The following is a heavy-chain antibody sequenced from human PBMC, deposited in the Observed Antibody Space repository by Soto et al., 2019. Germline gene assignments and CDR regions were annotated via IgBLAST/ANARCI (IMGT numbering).Heavy chain of an antibody. CDR2: IYYSGST. CDR3: ARVGCSSTSCYGDYYYYGMDV. V-gene: IGHV4-59*01. J-gene: IGHJ6*02. D-gene: IGHD2-2*01. Sequence: SETLSLTCTVSGGSISSYYWGWIRQPPGKGLEWIGYIYYSGSTNYNPSLKSRVTISVDTSKNQFSLKLSSVTAADTAVYYCARVGCSSTSCYGDYYYYGMDVWGQGTTVTVSS. CDR1: GGSISSYY.